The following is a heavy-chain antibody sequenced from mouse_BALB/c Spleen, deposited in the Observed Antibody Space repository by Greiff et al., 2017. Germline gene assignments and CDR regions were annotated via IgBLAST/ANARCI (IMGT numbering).Heavy chain of an antibody. D-gene: IGHD1-1*01. CDR3: ARKGYYGLDY. V-gene: IGHV1-82*01. J-gene: IGHJ2*01. CDR2: IYPGDGDT. CDR1: GYAFSSSW. Sequence: QVQLKQSGPELVKPGASVKISCKASGYAFSSSWMNWVKQRPGQGLEWIGRIYPGDGDTNYNGKFKGKATLTADKSSSTAYMQLSSLTSVDSAVYFCARKGYYGLDYWGQGTTLTVSS.